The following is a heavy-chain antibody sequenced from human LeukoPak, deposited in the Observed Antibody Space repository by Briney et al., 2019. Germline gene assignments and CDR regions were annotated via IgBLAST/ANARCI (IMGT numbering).Heavy chain of an antibody. CDR2: ISSSSSYI. CDR3: ARGNWNSALIDY. V-gene: IGHV3-21*01. J-gene: IGHJ4*02. Sequence: PGGSLRLSCAASGFTFSSYAMSWVRQAPGKGLEWVSSISSSSSYIYYADSVKGRFTISRDNAKNSLYLQMNSLRAEDTAVYYCARGNWNSALIDYWGQGTLVTVPS. D-gene: IGHD1-7*01. CDR1: GFTFSSYA.